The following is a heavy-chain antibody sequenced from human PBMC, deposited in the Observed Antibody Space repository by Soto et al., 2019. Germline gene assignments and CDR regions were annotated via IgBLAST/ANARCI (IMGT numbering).Heavy chain of an antibody. Sequence: PVGSLRLSCAASGFTFSSYAMSWVRQAPGKGLEWVSAISGSGGSTYYADSVKGRFTISRDNSKNTLYLQMNSLRAEDTAVYYCAKDIVVVPAAYYWYFDLWGRGTLVTVSS. CDR2: ISGSGGST. CDR1: GFTFSSYA. D-gene: IGHD2-2*01. J-gene: IGHJ2*01. CDR3: AKDIVVVPAAYYWYFDL. V-gene: IGHV3-23*01.